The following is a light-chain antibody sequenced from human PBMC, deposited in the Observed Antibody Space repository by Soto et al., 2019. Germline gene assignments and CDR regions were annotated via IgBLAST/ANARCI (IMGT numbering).Light chain of an antibody. CDR3: SSLTSSSTLV. V-gene: IGLV2-14*01. J-gene: IGLJ3*02. CDR2: DVD. CDR1: SSDVGGYSY. Sequence: QSALTQPASVSGSPGQSVTISCTGTSSDVGGYSYVSWYQQHPDKAPKLMIYDVDYRPSGVSNRFSGSKSGNTASLTISGLQAEDEADYYCSSLTSSSTLVFAGGTKLTVL.